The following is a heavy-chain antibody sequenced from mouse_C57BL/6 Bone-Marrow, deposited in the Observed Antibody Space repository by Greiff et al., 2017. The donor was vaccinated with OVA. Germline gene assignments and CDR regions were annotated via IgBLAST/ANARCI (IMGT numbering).Heavy chain of an antibody. CDR2: IYPGSGST. D-gene: IGHD1-1*01. V-gene: IGHV1-55*01. Sequence: QVQLQQPGAELVKPGASVKMSCKASGYTFTSYWITWVKQRPGQGLEWIGDIYPGSGSTNSNEKFKSKATLTVDTSSSTAYMQLSSLTSEDSAVYYCARRYYGSSYWYFDVWGTGTTVTVSS. CDR3: ARRYYGSSYWYFDV. CDR1: GYTFTSYW. J-gene: IGHJ1*03.